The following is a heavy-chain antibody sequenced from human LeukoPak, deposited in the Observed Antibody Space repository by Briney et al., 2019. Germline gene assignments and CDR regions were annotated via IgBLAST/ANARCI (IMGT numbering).Heavy chain of an antibody. Sequence: GGSLRLSCAASGFTFSSYAMSWVRQAPGKGLEWVSSISSSSSYIYYADSVKGRFTISRDNAKNSLYLQMNSLRAEDTAVYYCARELGGGYEKGGYWGQGTLVTVSS. CDR1: GFTFSSYA. CDR3: ARELGGGYEKGGY. D-gene: IGHD5-12*01. CDR2: ISSSSSYI. V-gene: IGHV3-21*01. J-gene: IGHJ4*02.